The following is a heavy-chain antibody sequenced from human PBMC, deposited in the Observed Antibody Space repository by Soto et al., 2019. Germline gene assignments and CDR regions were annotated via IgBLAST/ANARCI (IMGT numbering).Heavy chain of an antibody. CDR2: IIPIFGTA. J-gene: IGHJ4*02. CDR3: ARVLQSSGYYYDSSGYFFDC. Sequence: QVQLVQSVAEVKKPGSSVKVSCKASGGTFSSYAISWVRQAPGQGLEWMGGIIPIFGTANYAQKFQGRVTITADESTRTGYMELSSLRSEDTAVYYCARVLQSSGYYYDSSGYFFDCWGQGTLVTVSS. V-gene: IGHV1-69*01. D-gene: IGHD3-22*01. CDR1: GGTFSSYA.